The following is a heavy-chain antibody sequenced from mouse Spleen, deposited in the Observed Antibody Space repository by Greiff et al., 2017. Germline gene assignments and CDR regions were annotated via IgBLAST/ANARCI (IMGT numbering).Heavy chain of an antibody. J-gene: IGHJ3*01. V-gene: IGHV14-4*01. CDR2: IDPENGDT. CDR3: TRITTVVATDWFAY. D-gene: IGHD1-1*01. Sequence: EVQLQQSGAELVRPGASVKLSCTASGFNIKDDYMHWVKQRPEQGLEWIGWIDPENGDTEYASKFQGKATITADTSSNTAYLQLSSLTSEDTAVYYCTRITTVVATDWFAYWGQGTLVTVSA. CDR1: GFNIKDDY.